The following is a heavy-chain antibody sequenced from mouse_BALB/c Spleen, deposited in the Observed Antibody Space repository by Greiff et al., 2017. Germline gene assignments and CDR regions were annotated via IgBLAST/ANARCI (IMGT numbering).Heavy chain of an antibody. J-gene: IGHJ4*01. CDR2: IYPGDGST. D-gene: IGHD1-1*02. Sequence: QVQLQQSGLLVKPGASVKMSCKASGYTFTSYYIHWVKQRPGQGLEWIGWIYPGDGSTKYNEKFKGKTTLTADKSSSTAYMLLSSLTSEDSAIYFCARDYGLDYWGQGTSVTVSS. CDR3: ARDYGLDY. V-gene: IGHV1S56*01. CDR1: GYTFTSYY.